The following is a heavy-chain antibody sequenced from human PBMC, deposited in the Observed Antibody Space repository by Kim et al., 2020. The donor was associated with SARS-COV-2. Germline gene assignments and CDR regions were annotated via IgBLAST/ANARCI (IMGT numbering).Heavy chain of an antibody. J-gene: IGHJ4*02. V-gene: IGHV3-30*03. CDR3: AEGFAGYCTGGVCPLFDY. Sequence: KGRFTISRDNSKNTLYLQMNSLRAEDTAVYYCAEGFAGYCTGGVCPLFDYWGQGTLVTVSS. D-gene: IGHD2-8*02.